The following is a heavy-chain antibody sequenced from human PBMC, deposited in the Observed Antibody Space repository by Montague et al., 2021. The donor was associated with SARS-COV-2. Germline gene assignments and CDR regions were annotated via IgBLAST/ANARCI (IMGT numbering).Heavy chain of an antibody. D-gene: IGHD6-19*01. CDR1: GGSFSGYY. Sequence: SETLSLTCAVYGGSFSGYYWSWIRQPPGKGLEWIGEINHSGSTNYNPSLKSRVTISVDTSKNQFSLELSSVTAADTAVYYCARSLNQQWLRFPPGAFFGYWGQGTLVTVSS. J-gene: IGHJ4*02. V-gene: IGHV4-34*01. CDR3: ARSLNQQWLRFPPGAFFGY. CDR2: INHSGST.